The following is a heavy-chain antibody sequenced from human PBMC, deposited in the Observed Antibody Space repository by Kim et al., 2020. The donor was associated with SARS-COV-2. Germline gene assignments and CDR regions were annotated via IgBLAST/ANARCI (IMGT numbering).Heavy chain of an antibody. D-gene: IGHD5-12*01. CDR1: GFIFSDYW. V-gene: IGHV3-74*01. CDR3: ARERRYSGYPVDY. CDR2: TTGDGSTT. Sequence: GGSLRLSCAASGFIFSDYWMHWVRQVPGKGLVWVSRTTGDGSTTRYADSVKGRFTMSRDNAKNTVYLQMNTLRVEDTAVYYCARERRYSGYPVDYWGQGTLVTVSS. J-gene: IGHJ4*02.